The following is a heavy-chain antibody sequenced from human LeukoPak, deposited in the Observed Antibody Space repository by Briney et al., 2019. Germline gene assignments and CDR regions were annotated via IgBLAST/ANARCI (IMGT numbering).Heavy chain of an antibody. CDR3: ARPRWGSGWYYFDY. J-gene: IGHJ4*02. CDR1: GGTFSSYA. D-gene: IGHD6-19*01. Sequence: ASVKVSCKASGGTFSSYAISWVRQARGQGLEWMGGIIPIFGTANYAQKFQGRVTITADESTSTAYMELSSLRSEDTAVYYCARPRWGSGWYYFDYWGQGTVVTVSS. V-gene: IGHV1-69*01. CDR2: IIPIFGTA.